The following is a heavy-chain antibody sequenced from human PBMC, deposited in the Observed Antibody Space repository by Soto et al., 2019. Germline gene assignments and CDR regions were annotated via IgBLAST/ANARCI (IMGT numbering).Heavy chain of an antibody. CDR2: IGWNSKIV. D-gene: IGHD3-3*01. CDR1: GFTFDDYP. V-gene: IGHV3-9*01. Sequence: EVQLVESGGDLVQPGRSLRLSCAASGFTFDDYPMHWVRQVPGKGLEWVSGIGWNSKIVGYADSVRGRFSISRDNAKKLLYLQMKALAPEDTAIYFCVKDCLISIFGLVYDGVVLWGRGTMVTVSS. J-gene: IGHJ3*01. CDR3: VKDCLISIFGLVYDGVVL.